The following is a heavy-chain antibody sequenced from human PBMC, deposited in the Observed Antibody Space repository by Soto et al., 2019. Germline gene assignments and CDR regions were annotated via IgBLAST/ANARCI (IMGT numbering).Heavy chain of an antibody. CDR3: AGGNVLAGSGGDRFDP. CDR2: IWNDGSKK. D-gene: IGHD2-8*02. V-gene: IGHV3-33*01. Sequence: QVQLVESGGGVVQPGRSLRLSCTASGFSFSTSGMPWVRQPPGKGLRWVPVIWNDGSKKFYSDSVNGRFTISRANPGNTLNLQMTSLGIEDTAVYYCAGGNVLAGSGGDRFDPWGQGTLVTVSS. J-gene: IGHJ5*02. CDR1: GFSFSTSG.